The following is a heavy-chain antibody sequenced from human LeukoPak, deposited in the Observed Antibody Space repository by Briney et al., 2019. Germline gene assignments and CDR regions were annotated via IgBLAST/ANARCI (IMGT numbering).Heavy chain of an antibody. J-gene: IGHJ6*03. V-gene: IGHV7-4-1*02. D-gene: IGHD6-6*01. CDR3: ARGRYSSSSGPAGYYYYYYMDV. Sequence: ASVKVSCKASGYSFTRYALHWVRQAPGQGLEWMGWINTDTGNPTYAQGFTGRFVFSLDTSVSTAYVQISSLKAEDTAVYYCARGRYSSSSGPAGYYYYYYMDVWGKGTTVTVSS. CDR1: GYSFTRYA. CDR2: INTDTGNP.